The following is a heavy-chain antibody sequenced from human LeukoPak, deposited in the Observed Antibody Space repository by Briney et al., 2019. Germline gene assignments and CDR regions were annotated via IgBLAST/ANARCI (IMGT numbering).Heavy chain of an antibody. V-gene: IGHV1-69*04. J-gene: IGHJ4*02. D-gene: IGHD6-19*01. CDR3: ARGSGWRASDY. CDR1: GGTFSSYA. CDR2: IIPILGIA. Sequence: SVKVSCKASGGTFSSYAISWVRQAPGQGLEWMGRIIPILGIANYAQKFQGRVTITADKSTSTAYMELSSLRSEDTAVYYCARGSGWRASDYWGQGTLVTVSS.